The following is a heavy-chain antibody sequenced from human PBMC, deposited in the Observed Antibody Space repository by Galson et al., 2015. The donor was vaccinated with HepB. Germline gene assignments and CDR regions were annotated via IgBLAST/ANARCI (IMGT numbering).Heavy chain of an antibody. V-gene: IGHV3-30-3*01. D-gene: IGHD3-22*01. J-gene: IGHJ6*03. Sequence: SLRLSCAASGFTFSSYAMHWVRQAPGKGLEWVAVISYDGSNKYYADSVKGRFTISRDNSKNTLYLQMNSLRAEDTAVYYCASLPPDSRGLYYYYMDVWGKRTTVTVSS. CDR2: ISYDGSNK. CDR3: ASLPPDSRGLYYYYMDV. CDR1: GFTFSSYA.